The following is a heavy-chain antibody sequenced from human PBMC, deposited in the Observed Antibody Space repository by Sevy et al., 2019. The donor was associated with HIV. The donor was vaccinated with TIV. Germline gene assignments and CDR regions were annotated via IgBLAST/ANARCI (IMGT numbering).Heavy chain of an antibody. V-gene: IGHV1-69*13. CDR2: IIPIFGTA. CDR1: GGTFSSYA. Sequence: ASVKVSCKASGGTFSSYAISWVRQAPGQGLEWMGGIIPIFGTANYAQKFQGRVTITADESTSTAYMELSSLRSEDTAVYYCARSYYYGSGSSIFDDWGQGTLVTVSS. CDR3: ARSYYYGSGSSIFDD. J-gene: IGHJ4*02. D-gene: IGHD3-10*01.